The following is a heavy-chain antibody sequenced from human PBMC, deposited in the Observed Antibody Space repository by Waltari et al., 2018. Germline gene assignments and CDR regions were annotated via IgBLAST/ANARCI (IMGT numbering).Heavy chain of an antibody. D-gene: IGHD6-13*01. CDR3: TDGGAGIDY. V-gene: IGHV3-23*01. CDR2: MRGRGDNT. CDR1: RFSFSNYA. J-gene: IGHJ4*02. Sequence: VQLLDSGVGLVQPGVSLRLRCAASRFSFSNYAMTWVRQAPGKGLEWVSAMRGRGDNTYYADAVKGRFTISRDNSKNTLYMKMNSLRVEDTALYSCTDGGAGIDYWGQGTLVTVSS.